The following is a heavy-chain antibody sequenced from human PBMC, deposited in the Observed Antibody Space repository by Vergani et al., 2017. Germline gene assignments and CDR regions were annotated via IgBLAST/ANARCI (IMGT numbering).Heavy chain of an antibody. D-gene: IGHD5-12*01. CDR2: IDPSDSYT. J-gene: IGHJ5*02. CDR1: GYSFTSYW. V-gene: IGHV5-10-1*01. Sequence: EVQLVQSGAEVKKPGESLRISCKVSGYSFTSYWISGVRQMPGKGLEWMGRIDPSDSYTNYSPSFQGNVTFAADKSISTAYLPGSSLKASDTAMYYCAGGLGTLTNWFDPWGQGTLVTVSS. CDR3: AGGLGTLTNWFDP.